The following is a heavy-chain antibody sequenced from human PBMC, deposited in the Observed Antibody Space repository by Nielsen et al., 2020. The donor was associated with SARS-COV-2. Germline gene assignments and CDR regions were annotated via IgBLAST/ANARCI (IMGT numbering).Heavy chain of an antibody. D-gene: IGHD6-19*01. J-gene: IGHJ4*02. V-gene: IGHV3-23*01. Sequence: GESLKISCAASGFTFSSYAMSWVRQAPGKGLEWVSAISGSGGSTYYADSVKGRFTISRDNSKNTLYLQMNSLRAEDTAVYYCAKDQGGSGWCFDYWGQGTLVTVSS. CDR2: ISGSGGST. CDR3: AKDQGGSGWCFDY. CDR1: GFTFSSYA.